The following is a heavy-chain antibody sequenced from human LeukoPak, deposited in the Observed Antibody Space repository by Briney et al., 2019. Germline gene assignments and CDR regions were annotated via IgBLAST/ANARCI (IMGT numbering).Heavy chain of an antibody. CDR2: INSDGSSA. V-gene: IGHV3-74*03. D-gene: IGHD1-1*01. Sequence: GGSLRLSCAASGFSFSTYWMHWVRQAPGRGLVWVARINSDGSSAKHADSVKGRFTISRDNAKNTLYLQMNSLRADDTAIYYCAREGGWNDFDYWGQGTLVTVSS. J-gene: IGHJ4*02. CDR1: GFSFSTYW. CDR3: AREGGWNDFDY.